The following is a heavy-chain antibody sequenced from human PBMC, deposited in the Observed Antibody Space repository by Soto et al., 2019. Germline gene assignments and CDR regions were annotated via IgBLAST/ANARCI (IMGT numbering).Heavy chain of an antibody. Sequence: SETLSLTCTVSGGSISSGGYYWSWIRQHPGKGLEWIGYIYYSGSTYYNPSLKSRVTISVDTSKNQFSLKLSSVTAADTAVYYCASDRGVPSYYFDYWGQGTLVTVSS. V-gene: IGHV4-31*03. CDR3: ASDRGVPSYYFDY. CDR1: GGSISSGGYY. CDR2: IYYSGST. D-gene: IGHD3-10*01. J-gene: IGHJ4*02.